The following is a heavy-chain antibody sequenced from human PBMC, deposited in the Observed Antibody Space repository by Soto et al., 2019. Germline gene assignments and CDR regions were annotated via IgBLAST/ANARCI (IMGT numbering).Heavy chain of an antibody. CDR1: GFTFSKAW. J-gene: IGHJ4*02. CDR2: IKSRDNGGTP. CDR3: TPLGPGYNTYAFDY. Sequence: EVQLVESGGGLVKPGGSLTLSCAASGFTFSKAWMGWVRQAPGKGLEWVGRIKSRDNGGTPDYAAHVKGRFTISRDDSKTTQYLQMSSLKTEDTAVYYCTPLGPGYNTYAFDYWGQGLLVTVSS. V-gene: IGHV3-15*01. D-gene: IGHD5-18*01.